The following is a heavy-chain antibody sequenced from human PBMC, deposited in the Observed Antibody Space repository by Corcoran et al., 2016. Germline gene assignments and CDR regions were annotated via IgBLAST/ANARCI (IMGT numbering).Heavy chain of an antibody. CDR3: ARGRGSGESYAVDI. D-gene: IGHD3-10*01. V-gene: IGHV4-59*01. CDR2: IYYSGST. J-gene: IGHJ3*02. CDR1: GGSMNSYY. Sequence: QVQLQESGPGLVKPSETLSLTCTVSGGSMNSYYWNWIRQPPGKGLEWIGYIYYSGSTNYNPSLKSRVTISVDTSKNQFSLRLSSVTAADTAVYYCARGRGSGESYAVDIWGQGTMVTVSS.